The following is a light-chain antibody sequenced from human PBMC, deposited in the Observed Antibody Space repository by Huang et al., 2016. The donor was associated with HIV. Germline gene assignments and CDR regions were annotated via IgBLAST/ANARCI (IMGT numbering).Light chain of an antibody. J-gene: IGKJ2*01. CDR1: QNISSD. V-gene: IGKV3-15*01. CDR2: VTS. Sequence: EIVMTQSPATLSVSPGERVTLSCKASQNISSDLAWYQQKPGQAPRLLVYVTSTRATGIPARFSGGGSGTEFTLTISSLQSEDLAVYYCQQYNSWPPGYTFGQGTNLEIK. CDR3: QQYNSWPPGYT.